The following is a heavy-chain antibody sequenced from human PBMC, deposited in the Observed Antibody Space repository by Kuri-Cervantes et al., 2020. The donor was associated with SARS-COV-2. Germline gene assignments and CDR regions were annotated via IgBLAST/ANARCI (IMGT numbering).Heavy chain of an antibody. D-gene: IGHD4-17*01. CDR2: INHSGST. V-gene: IGHV4-34*01. CDR1: GGSFSGYY. Sequence: GSLRLSCAVYGGSFSGYYWSWIRQPPGKGLEWIGEINHSGSTNYNPSLKSRVTISVDTSKNQFSLELSSVTAADTAVYYCARRGPTTVTTFTSLAEVGFQHWGQGTLVTVSS. J-gene: IGHJ1*01. CDR3: ARRGPTTVTTFTSLAEVGFQH.